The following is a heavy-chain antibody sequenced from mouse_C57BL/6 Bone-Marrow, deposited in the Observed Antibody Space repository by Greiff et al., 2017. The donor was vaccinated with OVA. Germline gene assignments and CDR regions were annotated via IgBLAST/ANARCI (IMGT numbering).Heavy chain of an antibody. CDR2: ISSGGSYT. CDR1: GFTFSSYG. V-gene: IGHV5-6*01. Sequence: EVKLMESGGDLVKPGGSLKLSCAASGFTFSSYGMSWVRQTPDKRLEWVATISSGGSYTYYPDSVKGRFTISRDNAKNTLYLQMSSLKSEDTAMYYCARHGPYYYAMDYWGQGTSVTVSS. J-gene: IGHJ4*01. CDR3: ARHGPYYYAMDY.